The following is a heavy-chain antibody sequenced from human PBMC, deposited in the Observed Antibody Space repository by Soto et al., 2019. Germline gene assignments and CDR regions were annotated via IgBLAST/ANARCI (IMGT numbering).Heavy chain of an antibody. CDR1: GGSISSGGYS. J-gene: IGHJ4*02. D-gene: IGHD3-22*01. CDR2: IYYSGST. V-gene: IGHV4-61*08. CDR3: ARDYYDSSGYYSGLDY. Sequence: SETLSLTCAVSGGSISSGGYSWSWIRQPPGKGLEWIGYIYYSGSTNYNPSLKSRVTISVDTPKNQFSLKLSSVTAADTAVYYCARDYYDSSGYYSGLDYWGQGTLVTVSS.